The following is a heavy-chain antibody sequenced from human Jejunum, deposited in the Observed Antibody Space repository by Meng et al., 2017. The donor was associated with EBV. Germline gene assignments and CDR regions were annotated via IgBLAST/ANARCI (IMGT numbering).Heavy chain of an antibody. J-gene: IGHJ4*02. CDR3: TDVGGDMI. D-gene: IGHD3-16*01. CDR1: GFTFTNSH. CDR2: IKRITDGGTT. V-gene: IGHV3-15*01. Sequence: VQLVGVGGGLVKPGESLRLSCAASGFTFTNSHMTWVRQAPGKGLEWVGRIKRITDGGTTDYAAPVKGRFTISRDDSKNTLYLQMNSLKTEDTAVYYCTDVGGDMIWGQGILVTVAS.